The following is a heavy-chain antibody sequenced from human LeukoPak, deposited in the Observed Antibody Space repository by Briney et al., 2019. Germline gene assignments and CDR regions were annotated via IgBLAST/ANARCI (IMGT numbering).Heavy chain of an antibody. CDR2: ISAYNGNT. CDR1: GYTFTSYG. D-gene: IGHD2-21*02. Sequence: ASVKVSCKASGYTFTSYGISWVRQAPGQGLEWMGWISAYNGNTNYAQKFQGRVTMTRDTSINTAYMELSSLRSEDTAVYYCAICGGDCGGAFDIWGQGTMVTVSS. J-gene: IGHJ3*02. V-gene: IGHV1-18*01. CDR3: AICGGDCGGAFDI.